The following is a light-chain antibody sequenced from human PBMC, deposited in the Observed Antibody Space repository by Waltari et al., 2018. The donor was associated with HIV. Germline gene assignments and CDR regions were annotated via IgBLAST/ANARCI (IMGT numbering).Light chain of an antibody. CDR2: RNN. CDR1: SPKLGNNN. J-gene: IGLJ2*01. V-gene: IGLV1-47*01. CDR3: ATWGDSLSGPVV. Sequence: QSVLTQPPSASGTPGQRVTILCSGTSPKLGNNNVYWYRQRPGLAPRLLIYRNNQRPSGVPDRFSGSKSGTSASLAIRGLRSEDEADYYCATWGDSLSGPVVFGGVTKLTVL.